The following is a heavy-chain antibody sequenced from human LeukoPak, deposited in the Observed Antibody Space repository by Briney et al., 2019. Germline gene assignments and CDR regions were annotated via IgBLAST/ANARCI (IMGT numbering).Heavy chain of an antibody. D-gene: IGHD6-19*01. Sequence: SETLSLTCTVSGGSISAKTYYWGWIRQSPGKGLEWIGEIYHSGSTNYNPSLKSRVTISVDKSKNQFSLKLSSVTAADTAVYYCACIAVAGTSSYYYYGMDVWGQGTTVTVSS. CDR2: IYHSGST. V-gene: IGHV4-39*07. J-gene: IGHJ6*02. CDR1: GGSISAKTYY. CDR3: ACIAVAGTSSYYYYGMDV.